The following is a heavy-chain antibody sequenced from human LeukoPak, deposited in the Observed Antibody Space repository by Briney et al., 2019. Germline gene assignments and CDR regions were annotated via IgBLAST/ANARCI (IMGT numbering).Heavy chain of an antibody. CDR3: ARGPYCSGGSCYSWPFDY. J-gene: IGHJ4*02. CDR1: GYTFTSYG. Sequence: GASVKVSCKASGYTFTSYGISWVRQAPGQGLEWMGWISAYNGNTNYAQKLQDRVTMTTDTSTSTAYMELRSLRSDDTAVYYCARGPYCSGGSCYSWPFDYWGQGTLVTVSS. CDR2: ISAYNGNT. V-gene: IGHV1-18*01. D-gene: IGHD2-15*01.